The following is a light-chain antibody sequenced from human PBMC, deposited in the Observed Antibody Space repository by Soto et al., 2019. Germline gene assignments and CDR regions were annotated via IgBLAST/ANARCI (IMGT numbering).Light chain of an antibody. J-gene: IGLJ1*01. CDR1: SSDFSTYNR. V-gene: IGLV2-18*01. CDR2: EVN. Sequence: SVVTEPRLVRGDLAQSGTISCTGTSSDFSTYNRVSWYQRPPGTGPKLIIYEVNNRPSGVPDRFSGSKSGNTASLTISGLQAEDDAEYYCSLYTTDSTYVLGTGTKVTVL. CDR3: SLYTTDSTYV.